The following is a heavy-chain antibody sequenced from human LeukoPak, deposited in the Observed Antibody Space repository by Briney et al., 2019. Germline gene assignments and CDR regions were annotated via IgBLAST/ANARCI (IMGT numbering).Heavy chain of an antibody. D-gene: IGHD5-18*01. Sequence: GSPRPPCAASGFTFSSYAMSWVRQAPGEGLEWVSALSGSGGSTYYADSVEGRFTISRDNSKNTLYLQMNSLRAEDTAVYYCGKDKGYGYSPYYYYGMDVWGQGTTVTVSS. J-gene: IGHJ6*02. CDR2: LSGSGGST. CDR1: GFTFSSYA. CDR3: GKDKGYGYSPYYYYGMDV. V-gene: IGHV3-23*01.